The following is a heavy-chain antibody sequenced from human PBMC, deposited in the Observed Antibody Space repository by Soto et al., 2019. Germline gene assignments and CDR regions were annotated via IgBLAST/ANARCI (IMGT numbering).Heavy chain of an antibody. J-gene: IGHJ5*02. D-gene: IGHD2-2*02. CDR2: IIPIFGTA. CDR3: ARVPRCSSTSCYINWFDP. V-gene: IGHV1-69*01. Sequence: QVQLVQSGAEVKKPGSSVKVSCKASGGTFSSYAISWVRQAPGQGLEWMGGIIPIFGTANYAQKFQGRVTITADESTSTAYMELSSLRSEDTAVYYCARVPRCSSTSCYINWFDPWGQGTLVTVSS. CDR1: GGTFSSYA.